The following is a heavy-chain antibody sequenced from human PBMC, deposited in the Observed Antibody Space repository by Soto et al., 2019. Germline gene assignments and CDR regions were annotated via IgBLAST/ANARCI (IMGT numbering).Heavy chain of an antibody. J-gene: IGHJ4*02. D-gene: IGHD2-2*01. Sequence: PGGSLRLSCAASGFTFAGYAMTWVRQDPGKGLEWVSSISGSGTNTYYADSVRGRFTVSRDNSENTLSLQMNSLRVEDTAIYYCAKRGPLGFCASSSCYAFDYWGPGALVTVSS. CDR1: GFTFAGYA. CDR2: ISGSGTNT. V-gene: IGHV3-23*01. CDR3: AKRGPLGFCASSSCYAFDY.